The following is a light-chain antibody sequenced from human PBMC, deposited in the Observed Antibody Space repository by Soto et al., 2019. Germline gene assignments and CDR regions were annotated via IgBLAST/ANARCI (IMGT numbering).Light chain of an antibody. CDR2: GAS. CDR3: QQYNNWLRT. Sequence: EILMTQSPSTLAVSPGERATLSCRASQSVSSNLAWYQQKPGQAPRLLIYGASTRPTGIPARFSGSGSGTEFTLTISSLPSEDFAVYYCQQYNNWLRTFGQGTKVDIK. V-gene: IGKV3-15*01. J-gene: IGKJ1*01. CDR1: QSVSSN.